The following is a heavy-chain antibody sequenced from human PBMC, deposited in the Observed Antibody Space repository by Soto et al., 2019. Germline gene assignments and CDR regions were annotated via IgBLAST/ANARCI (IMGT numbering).Heavy chain of an antibody. CDR1: GGSISSYY. J-gene: IGHJ3*02. V-gene: IGHV4-59*01. CDR2: IYYSGST. CDR3: ARVPSSIDWNYRAAFDI. D-gene: IGHD1-7*01. Sequence: PSETLSLTCTVSGGSISSYYWSWIRQPPGKGLEWIGYIYYSGSTNYNPSLKSRVTISVDTSKNQFSLKLSSVTAADTAVYYCARVPSSIDWNYRAAFDIWGQGTMVTVSS.